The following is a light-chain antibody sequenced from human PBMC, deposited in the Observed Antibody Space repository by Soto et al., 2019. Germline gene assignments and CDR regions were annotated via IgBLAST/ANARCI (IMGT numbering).Light chain of an antibody. Sequence: EIVLTQSPGTLSVSPGERATLSCRASETISSDKLAWYQQKPGQPPSLLIYGTFSRATGIPDRFSGSRSGPDFTLTIRRLEPEASAIYYCQQYGSWTFGQGTKVEI. CDR1: ETISSDK. V-gene: IGKV3-20*01. J-gene: IGKJ1*01. CDR2: GTF. CDR3: QQYGSWT.